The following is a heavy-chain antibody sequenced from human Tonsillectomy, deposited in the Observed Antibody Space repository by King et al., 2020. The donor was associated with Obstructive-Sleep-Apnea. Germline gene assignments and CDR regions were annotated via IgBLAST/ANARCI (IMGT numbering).Heavy chain of an antibody. Sequence: VQLVESGGGLVQPGGSLRLSCAASGFTFITYAMSWVRQAPGKGLEWVSTIRGSGDSTYYADSVKGRFTISRDNSKNTLYLQMNSLRADDTAVYYCATQLSSGWLHYWYFDVWGRGTLVTVSS. D-gene: IGHD6-19*01. CDR2: IRGSGDST. CDR3: ATQLSSGWLHYWYFDV. V-gene: IGHV3-23*04. J-gene: IGHJ2*01. CDR1: GFTFITYA.